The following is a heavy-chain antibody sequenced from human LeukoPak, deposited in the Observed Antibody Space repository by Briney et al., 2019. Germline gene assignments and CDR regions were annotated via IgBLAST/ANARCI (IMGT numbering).Heavy chain of an antibody. CDR2: TSSDLNVK. D-gene: IGHD3-10*01. V-gene: IGHV3-30-3*01. CDR3: AREGYYGSGSPPSLYFDY. CDR1: GFTFRNYV. Sequence: GGSLGLSCAASGFTFRNYVIHWVRQAPGKGLEWVAVTSSDLNVKLYADSVKGRFTISRDNSRSTLYLQMNSPRPEDTAIYYCAREGYYGSGSPPSLYFDYWGQGTLVTVSS. J-gene: IGHJ4*02.